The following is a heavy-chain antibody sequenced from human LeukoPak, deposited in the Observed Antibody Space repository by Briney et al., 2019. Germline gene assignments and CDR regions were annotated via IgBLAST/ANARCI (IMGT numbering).Heavy chain of an antibody. CDR2: IWYDGSNK. J-gene: IGHJ4*02. D-gene: IGHD3-3*01. V-gene: IGHV3-33*08. Sequence: GGSLRLSCAASGFTSINYWMSWVRQAPGKGLEWVAVIWYDGSNKYYADSVKGRFTISRDNSKNTLYLQMNSLRAEDTAVYYCARDGGRRKSPPDYWGQGTLVTVSS. CDR3: ARDGGRRKSPPDY. CDR1: GFTSINYW.